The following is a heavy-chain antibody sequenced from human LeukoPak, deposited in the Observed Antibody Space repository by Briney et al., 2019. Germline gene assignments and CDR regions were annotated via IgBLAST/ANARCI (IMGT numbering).Heavy chain of an antibody. CDR2: IYYSGST. CDR1: GDSINSYY. V-gene: IGHV4-59*01. CDR3: ARVPARSPRYYYMDV. Sequence: SETLSLTCSVSGDSINSYYWSWIRQPPGKGLEWIGYIYYSGSTNYNPSLKSRVSISVDASKNLFSLKLISVTAADTAVYYCARVPARSPRYYYMDVWGKGTTVTISS. D-gene: IGHD2-2*01. J-gene: IGHJ6*03.